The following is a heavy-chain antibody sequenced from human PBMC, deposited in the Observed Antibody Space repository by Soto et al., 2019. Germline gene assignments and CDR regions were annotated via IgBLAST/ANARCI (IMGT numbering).Heavy chain of an antibody. CDR3: ARGNGDLRFLEWSYYFDN. Sequence: GGTLRLSCAASGFTFSSYWMHWVRQAPGKGLVWVSRINSDGSSTSYADSVKGRFTISRENSKNTLYLQMNSLRAEDKTVYYCARGNGDLRFLEWSYYFDNREQGTMVTVSS. J-gene: IGHJ4*02. CDR1: GFTFSSYW. CDR2: INSDGSST. V-gene: IGHV3-74*01. D-gene: IGHD3-3*01.